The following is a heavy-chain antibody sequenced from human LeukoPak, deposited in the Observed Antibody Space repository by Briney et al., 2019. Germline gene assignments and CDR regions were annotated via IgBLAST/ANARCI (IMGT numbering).Heavy chain of an antibody. J-gene: IGHJ5*01. CDR2: VKPDGSQK. CDR1: GFTFSRYW. V-gene: IGHV3-7*01. Sequence: GGSLRLSCAASGFTFSRYWMSWVRQAPGKGLEWVAKVKPDGSQKDYVDSVKGRFTISRDNAENSLYLQMNSLRAEDTAVYYCAKRSEVVTAIPDSWGQGTLVTVSS. D-gene: IGHD2-21*02. CDR3: AKRSEVVTAIPDS.